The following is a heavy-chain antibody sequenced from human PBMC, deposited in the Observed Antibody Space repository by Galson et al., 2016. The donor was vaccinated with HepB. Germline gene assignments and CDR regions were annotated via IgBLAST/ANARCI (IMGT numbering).Heavy chain of an antibody. Sequence: ETLSLTCVVDGGPFSAYQWAWIRQSPGRGLEWIGEINHSGYTNYNPSLGSRVTISIDTSRNQFSLRMTSVTAADTAFYYCARLSNGWIRFDSWGQGSLVTVSS. J-gene: IGHJ4*02. CDR1: GGPFSAYQ. D-gene: IGHD6-19*01. CDR2: INHSGYT. V-gene: IGHV4-34*01. CDR3: ARLSNGWIRFDS.